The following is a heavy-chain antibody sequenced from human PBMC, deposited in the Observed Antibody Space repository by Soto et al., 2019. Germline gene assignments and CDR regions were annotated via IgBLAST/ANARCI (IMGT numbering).Heavy chain of an antibody. V-gene: IGHV4-34*01. D-gene: IGHD3-22*01. CDR2: INHSGST. CDR1: GGSFSGYY. CDR3: ARQASGYYYGWFDP. Sequence: SETLSLTCAVYGGSFSGYYWNWIRQPPGKGLEWIGEINHSGSTNYDPSLKSRVTISVDTSKNQFSLKLSSVTAADTAVYYCARQASGYYYGWFDPWGQGTLVTVSS. J-gene: IGHJ5*02.